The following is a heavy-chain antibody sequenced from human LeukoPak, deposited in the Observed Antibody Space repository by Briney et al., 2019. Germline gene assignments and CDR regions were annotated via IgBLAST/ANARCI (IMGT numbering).Heavy chain of an antibody. V-gene: IGHV4-59*01. CDR3: ARESVKGNWSLDF. D-gene: IGHD2/OR15-2a*01. CDR2: IYYSGST. J-gene: IGHJ2*01. Sequence: SETLSLTCTVSGGSISSYYWSWIRQPPGKGLEWIGNIYYSGSTNYNPSLKSRVTISVETSKNQFSLELRSVTAADTAVYYWARESVKGNWSLDFWGHGTLVTVSS. CDR1: GGSISSYY.